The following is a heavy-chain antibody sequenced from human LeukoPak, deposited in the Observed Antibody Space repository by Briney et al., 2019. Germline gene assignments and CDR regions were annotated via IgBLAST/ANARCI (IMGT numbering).Heavy chain of an antibody. Sequence: GASVKVSCKASGYTFTSYGISWVRQAPGQGLEWMGWISAYNGNTNYAQKLQGRVTMTTDTSTSTAYMELRSLRSDDTAVYYCARLGYYYGSGSYYNQQPYPDYWGQGTLVTVSS. CDR3: ARLGYYYGSGSYYNQQPYPDY. D-gene: IGHD3-10*01. J-gene: IGHJ4*02. CDR2: ISAYNGNT. V-gene: IGHV1-18*01. CDR1: GYTFTSYG.